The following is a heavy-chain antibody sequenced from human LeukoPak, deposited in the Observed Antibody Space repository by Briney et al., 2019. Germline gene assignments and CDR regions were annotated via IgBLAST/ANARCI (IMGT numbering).Heavy chain of an antibody. CDR2: IFYSGST. J-gene: IGHJ4*02. V-gene: IGHV4-39*01. CDR1: GVSINSYGYY. D-gene: IGHD1-26*01. CDR3: ARQGVGATDF. Sequence: PSETLSLTCSVSGVSINSYGYYWAWIRQPPGKRPEWIGSIFYSGSTHYNPSLQSRITISADTSKGQFPLKLSSVTAADTAVYYCARQGVGATDFWGQGSLVTVSS.